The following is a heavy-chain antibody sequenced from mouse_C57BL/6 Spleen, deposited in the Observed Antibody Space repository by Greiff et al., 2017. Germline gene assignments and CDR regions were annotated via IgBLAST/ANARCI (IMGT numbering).Heavy chain of an antibody. V-gene: IGHV1-55*01. Sequence: QVQLKQPGAELVKPGASVKMSCKASGYTFTSYWITWVKQRPGQGLEWIGDIYPGSGSTNYNEKFKSKATLTVDTSSSTAYMQLSSLTSEDSAVYCCARGGLRLAWFAYWGQGTLVTVSA. D-gene: IGHD2-2*01. CDR1: GYTFTSYW. CDR2: IYPGSGST. CDR3: ARGGLRLAWFAY. J-gene: IGHJ3*01.